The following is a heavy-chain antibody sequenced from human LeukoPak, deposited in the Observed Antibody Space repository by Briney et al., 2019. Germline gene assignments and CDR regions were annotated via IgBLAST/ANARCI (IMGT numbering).Heavy chain of an antibody. Sequence: SETLSLTCTVSGGSVSTGSYCWSWIRQPPGRGLEWIGYICYSGSTNYNPSLKSPVTISVDTSKNQFSLRLSSVAAADTAVYYCAREALSSGYPYHFNYWGQGILVTVSS. CDR2: ICYSGST. CDR3: AREALSSGYPYHFNY. CDR1: GGSVSTGSYC. V-gene: IGHV4-61*01. D-gene: IGHD3-22*01. J-gene: IGHJ4*02.